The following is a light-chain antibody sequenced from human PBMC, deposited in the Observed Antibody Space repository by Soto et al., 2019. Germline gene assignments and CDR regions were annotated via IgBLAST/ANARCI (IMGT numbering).Light chain of an antibody. V-gene: IGKV4-1*01. J-gene: IGKJ4*01. CDR3: HQYYLLPPT. CDR1: QSVFSSSNRRNY. CDR2: WGS. Sequence: DIVMSQSPDSLAVSLGERVAISCRASQSVFSSSNRRNYLAWYQHKPGQPPKLLIYWGSTRESGVPDRFSGSGSGADFTLTINNLQPDDVAVYFCHQYYLLPPTFGGGTRVEI.